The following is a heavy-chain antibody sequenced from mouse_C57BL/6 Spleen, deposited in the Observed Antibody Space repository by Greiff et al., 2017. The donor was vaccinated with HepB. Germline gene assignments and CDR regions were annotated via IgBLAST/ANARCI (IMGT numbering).Heavy chain of an antibody. CDR2: INPNNGGT. J-gene: IGHJ2*01. CDR3: ASPNWDPFYFDY. D-gene: IGHD4-1*01. Sequence: EVQLQQSGPELVKPGASVKISCKASGYTFTDYYMNWVKQSHGKSLEWIGDINPNNGGTSYNQKFKGKATLTVDKSSSTAYMELRSLTSEDSAVYYCASPNWDPFYFDYWGQGTTLTVSS. CDR1: GYTFTDYY. V-gene: IGHV1-26*01.